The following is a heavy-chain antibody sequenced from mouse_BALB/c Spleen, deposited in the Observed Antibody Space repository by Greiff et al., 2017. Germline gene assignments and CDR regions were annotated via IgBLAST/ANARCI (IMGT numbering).Heavy chain of an antibody. CDR2: ISSGGSYT. V-gene: IGHV5-6*01. J-gene: IGHJ4*01. CDR3: ARQRMDDGNYYAMDY. CDR1: GFTFSSYG. Sequence: VQLKESGGDLVKPGGSLKLSCAASGFTFSSYGMSWVRQTPDKRLEWVATISSGGSYTYYPDSVKGRFTISRDNAKNTLYLQMSSLKSEDTAMYYCARQRMDDGNYYAMDYWGQGTSVTVSS. D-gene: IGHD2-12*01.